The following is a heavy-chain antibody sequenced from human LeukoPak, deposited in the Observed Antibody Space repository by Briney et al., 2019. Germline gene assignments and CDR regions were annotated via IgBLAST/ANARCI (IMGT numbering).Heavy chain of an antibody. CDR2: ISYNGGKK. D-gene: IGHD3-22*01. J-gene: IGHJ4*02. CDR3: ARVGGQRITMIIY. CDR1: GFSFSSYA. V-gene: IGHV3-30*04. Sequence: PGRSLRLSCAASGFSFSSYAIHWVRQAPGKGLEWVALISYNGGKKDYADSVKGRFTIDRDNSKNTVYLQMNSLRAEDTAVYYCARVGGQRITMIIYWGQGTLVTVSS.